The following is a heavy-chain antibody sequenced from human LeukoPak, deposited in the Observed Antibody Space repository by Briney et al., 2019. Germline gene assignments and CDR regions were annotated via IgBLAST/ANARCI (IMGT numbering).Heavy chain of an antibody. CDR3: AKDVEMANEVYFDY. CDR1: GFTFSSYA. J-gene: IGHJ4*02. CDR2: ISGSGGST. Sequence: GGSLRLSCTASGFTFSSYAMSWVRQAPGKGLEWVSAISGSGGSTYYADSVKGRFTISRDNSKNTLYLQMNSLRAEDTAVYYCAKDVEMANEVYFDYWGQGTLVTVSS. D-gene: IGHD5-24*01. V-gene: IGHV3-23*01.